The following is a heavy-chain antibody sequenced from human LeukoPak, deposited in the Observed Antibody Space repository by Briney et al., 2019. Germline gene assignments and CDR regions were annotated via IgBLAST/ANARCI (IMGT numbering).Heavy chain of an antibody. CDR2: IYYSGST. CDR3: ASATPDCSGGSCYSGGFDY. D-gene: IGHD2-15*01. CDR1: GGSISSSSYY. J-gene: IGHJ4*02. Sequence: KASETLSLTCTVSGGSISSSSYYWGWIRQPPGKGLEWIGSIYYSGSTYYNPSLKSRVTISVDTSKNQFSLKLSSVTAADTAVYYCASATPDCSGGSCYSGGFDYWGQGTLVTVSS. V-gene: IGHV4-39*07.